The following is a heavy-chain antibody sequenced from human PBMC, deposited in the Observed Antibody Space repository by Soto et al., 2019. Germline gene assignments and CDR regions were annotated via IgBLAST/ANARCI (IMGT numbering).Heavy chain of an antibody. V-gene: IGHV1-69*01. Sequence: QVQLVQSGAEVKKPGSSVKVSCKASGGTFSSYAISWVRQAPGQGLEWMGGIIPISGTANYAQKFQGRVTITAEESTSTAYMELSSLRSEDTAVYYCARSQGSSTSLEIYYYYYYGMDGWGQGTTVTVSS. J-gene: IGHJ6*02. D-gene: IGHD2-2*01. CDR2: IIPISGTA. CDR1: GGTFSSYA. CDR3: ARSQGSSTSLEIYYYYYYGMDG.